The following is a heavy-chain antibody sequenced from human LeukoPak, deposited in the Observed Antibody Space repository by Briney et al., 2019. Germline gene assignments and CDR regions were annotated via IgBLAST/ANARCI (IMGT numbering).Heavy chain of an antibody. Sequence: GASVKVSCKTSGYTFTGYYMHWVRQAPGQGLEWMGWINPNSGGTNYAQKFQGRVTMTGDTSISTAYMELSRLRSDDTAVYYCAREPKYSGYDSDAFDIWGQGTMVTVSS. CDR3: AREPKYSGYDSDAFDI. D-gene: IGHD5-12*01. CDR1: GYTFTGYY. CDR2: INPNSGGT. J-gene: IGHJ3*02. V-gene: IGHV1-2*02.